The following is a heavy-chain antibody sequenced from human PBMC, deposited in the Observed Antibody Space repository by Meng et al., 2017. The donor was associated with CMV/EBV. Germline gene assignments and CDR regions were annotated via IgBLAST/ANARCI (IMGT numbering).Heavy chain of an antibody. CDR3: ASRHSSSSGDFDY. CDR2: IISIFGTA. J-gene: IGHJ4*02. Sequence: SVKVSCKASGGTFSSYAISWVRQPPGQGLEWMGGIISIFGTANYAQKFQGRVTITTDESTSTAYMELSSLRSEDTPVYYCASRHSSSSGDFDYWGQGTLVTVSS. V-gene: IGHV1-69*05. D-gene: IGHD6-6*01. CDR1: GGTFSSYA.